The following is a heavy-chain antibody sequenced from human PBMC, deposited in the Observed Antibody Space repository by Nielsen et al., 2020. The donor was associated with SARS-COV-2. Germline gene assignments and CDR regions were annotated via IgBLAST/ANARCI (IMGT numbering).Heavy chain of an antibody. CDR1: GFTFSSYA. Sequence: GGSLRLSCAASGFTFSSYAMSWVRQAPGKGLEWVSAISGSGGSTYYADSVKGRFTISRDNSKNTLYLQMNSLRAEDTAVYYCARESGVGELLGVSFDYWGQGTLVTVSS. CDR3: ARESGVGELLGVSFDY. CDR2: ISGSGGST. D-gene: IGHD3-10*01. J-gene: IGHJ4*02. V-gene: IGHV3-23*01.